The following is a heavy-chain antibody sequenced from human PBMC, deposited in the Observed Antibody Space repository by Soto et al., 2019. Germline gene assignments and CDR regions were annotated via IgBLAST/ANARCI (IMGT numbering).Heavy chain of an antibody. CDR1: GFTFSSYA. CDR3: ARRGGALGY. V-gene: IGHV3-23*01. CDR2: ITGSGSTT. Sequence: EVQLMESGGGLVQPGGSLRLSCAASGFTFSSYAMSWVRQAPGKGLVWVSVITGSGSTTYYADSVKGRFTSSRDNSKNTLYLQMNSLRAEDTAVYYCARRGGALGYWGQGTLVTVSS. D-gene: IGHD3-16*01. J-gene: IGHJ4*02.